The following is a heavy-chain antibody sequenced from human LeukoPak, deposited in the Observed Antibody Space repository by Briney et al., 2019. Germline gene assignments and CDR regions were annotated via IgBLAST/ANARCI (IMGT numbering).Heavy chain of an antibody. CDR2: ISWNSYTI. Sequence: GGSLRLSCAASGFTFDDYAMHWVRQAPGKGLEWVSGISWNSYTICYADSVKGRFTISRDNAKNSLYLQMNRLRADDTALYYCAKDKYSSGLGIDGWGQGTTVTVSS. J-gene: IGHJ6*02. V-gene: IGHV3-9*01. D-gene: IGHD6-19*01. CDR3: AKDKYSSGLGIDG. CDR1: GFTFDDYA.